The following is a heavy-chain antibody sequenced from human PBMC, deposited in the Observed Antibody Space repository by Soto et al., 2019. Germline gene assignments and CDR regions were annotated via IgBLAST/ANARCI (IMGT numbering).Heavy chain of an antibody. J-gene: IGHJ3*02. CDR1: GYSFTNHW. V-gene: IGHV5-51*01. Sequence: GESLKISCKASGYSFTNHWIAWVRQMSGKGLQWMGIIYPGDADTRYSPSFQGQVTISADKATTTAYLQWSSLQATDTAMYYCARRGYYDSSGYYGFDIWGQGTMVTVSS. D-gene: IGHD3-22*01. CDR2: IYPGDADT. CDR3: ARRGYYDSSGYYGFDI.